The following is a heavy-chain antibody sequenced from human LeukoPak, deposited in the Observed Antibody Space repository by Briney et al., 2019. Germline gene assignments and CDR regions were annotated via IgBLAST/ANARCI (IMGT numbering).Heavy chain of an antibody. J-gene: IGHJ4*02. CDR1: GFTFSSFS. Sequence: GGSLRLSCAASGFTFSSFSMNWVRQAPGKGLEWVSYISSDSSAIYYADSVKGRFTISRDNAMNSLYLQMNSLRDEDTAVYYCATDSSGYYRSRIDYWGQGTLVTVSS. V-gene: IGHV3-48*02. CDR2: ISSDSSAI. CDR3: ATDSSGYYRSRIDY. D-gene: IGHD3-22*01.